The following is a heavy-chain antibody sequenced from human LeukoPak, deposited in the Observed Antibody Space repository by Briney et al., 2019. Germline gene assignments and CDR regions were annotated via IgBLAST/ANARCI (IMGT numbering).Heavy chain of an antibody. CDR1: GFTFSDYY. D-gene: IGHD6-19*01. CDR3: AKDHSSGWYDY. Sequence: PGGSLRLSCAASGFTFSDYYMSWIRQAPGKGLEWVSYISSSGSTIYYADSVKGRFTISRDNSKNTLYLQMNSLRAEDTAVYYCAKDHSSGWYDYWGQGTLVTVSS. V-gene: IGHV3-11*04. CDR2: ISSSGSTI. J-gene: IGHJ4*02.